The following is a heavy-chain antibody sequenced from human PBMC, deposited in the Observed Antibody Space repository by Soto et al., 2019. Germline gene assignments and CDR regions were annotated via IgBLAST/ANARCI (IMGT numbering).Heavy chain of an antibody. D-gene: IGHD3-9*01. CDR2: MSHDGSST. J-gene: IGHJ6*02. CDR3: ARPGSGYYVLTGHYFYYYRPMDV. Sequence: PGGSLRLSCTTSGFLFNTYAMHWVRQAPGKGLEWVAVMSHDGSSTYYADSVKGRFTISRDNSKNTLYLQMNSLRTEDTAVYYCARPGSGYYVLTGHYFYYYRPMDVWGQGTTVTVSS. V-gene: IGHV3-30-3*01. CDR1: GFLFNTYA.